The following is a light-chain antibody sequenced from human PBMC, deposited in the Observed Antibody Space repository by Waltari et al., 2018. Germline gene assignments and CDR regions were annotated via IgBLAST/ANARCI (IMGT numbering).Light chain of an antibody. J-gene: IGKJ2*01. CDR2: GTS. V-gene: IGKV3-20*01. Sequence: EIVLTQSPGTLSLSPGERATLSCRASQSVSSSYLAWYQQKPGQAPRLLIYGTSSRATGIPDRFGGSGSGTDFTLTIGRLEPEDFAVYYCQQYDNSPYTFGQGTKLEIK. CDR1: QSVSSSY. CDR3: QQYDNSPYT.